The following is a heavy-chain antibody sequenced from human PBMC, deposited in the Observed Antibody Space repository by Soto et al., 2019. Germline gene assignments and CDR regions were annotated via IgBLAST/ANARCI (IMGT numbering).Heavy chain of an antibody. D-gene: IGHD6-19*01. Sequence: EVQLVESGGGLVQPGGSLRLSCVASGFTFNDYWMHWVRQAPEKGLVWVARINGDGSTTTYADSVQGRFTISRANARNTLYLHLSSLRPEDTALYYCARGYSSGPDSWGQGTLVTVSS. V-gene: IGHV3-74*01. CDR1: GFTFNDYW. J-gene: IGHJ4*02. CDR2: INGDGSTT. CDR3: ARGYSSGPDS.